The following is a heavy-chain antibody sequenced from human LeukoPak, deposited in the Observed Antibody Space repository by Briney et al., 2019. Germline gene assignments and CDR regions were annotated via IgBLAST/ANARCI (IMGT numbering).Heavy chain of an antibody. CDR2: IYSGGST. D-gene: IGHD3-10*01. J-gene: IGHJ4*02. V-gene: IGHV3-53*01. Sequence: GSLRLSCAASGFTVSSNYMSWVRQAPGKGLEWVSVIYSGGSTYYADSVKGRFTISRDNSKNTLYLQMNSLRAEDTAVYYCTRDESFYGSGRYYWGQGTLVTVSS. CDR3: TRDESFYGSGRYY. CDR1: GFTVSSNY.